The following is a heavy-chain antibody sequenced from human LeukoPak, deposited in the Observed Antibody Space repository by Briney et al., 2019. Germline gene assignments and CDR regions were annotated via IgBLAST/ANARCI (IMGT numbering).Heavy chain of an antibody. Sequence: GGSLRLSCAASGFKFSSYSMKWVRQAPGKGLEWVSFISSSSSYIYYADSLKGRFTISRDNAKNSLYLQMNSLRAEDTAVYYCARISRGSSWYPHYWGQGTLVTVSS. V-gene: IGHV3-21*01. D-gene: IGHD6-13*01. CDR3: ARISRGSSWYPHY. CDR1: GFKFSSYS. CDR2: ISSSSSYI. J-gene: IGHJ4*02.